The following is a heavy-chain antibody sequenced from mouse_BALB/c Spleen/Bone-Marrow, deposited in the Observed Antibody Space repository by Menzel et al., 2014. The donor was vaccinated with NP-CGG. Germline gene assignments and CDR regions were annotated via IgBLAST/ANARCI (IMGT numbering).Heavy chain of an antibody. V-gene: IGHV5-6-3*01. Sequence: EVKVVESGGGLVQPGGSLKLSCAASGFTFSSYGMSWVRQTPDKRLELVATINSNGGSTYYPDSVKGRFTTSRDNAKNNLYLQMISLKSEDTAMYYCARDYYDSSDYWGQGTTLTVSS. D-gene: IGHD1-1*01. J-gene: IGHJ2*01. CDR1: GFTFSSYG. CDR2: INSNGGST. CDR3: ARDYYDSSDY.